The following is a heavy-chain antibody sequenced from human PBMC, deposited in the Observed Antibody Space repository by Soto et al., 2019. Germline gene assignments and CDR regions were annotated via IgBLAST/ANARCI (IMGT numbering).Heavy chain of an antibody. V-gene: IGHV1-24*01. D-gene: IGHD1-1*01. Sequence: GASVKVSCKASGGTFSSYAISWVRQAPGQGLEWMGGFDPEDGETIHAQKFQGRVTMTEDTSTDTAYMELSSLRSEDTAVYYCATGTPYGMYVWGQGTTVTVSS. J-gene: IGHJ6*02. CDR1: GGTFSSYA. CDR2: FDPEDGET. CDR3: ATGTPYGMYV.